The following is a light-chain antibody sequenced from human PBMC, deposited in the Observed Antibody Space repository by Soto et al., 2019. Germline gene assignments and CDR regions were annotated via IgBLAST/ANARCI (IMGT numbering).Light chain of an antibody. CDR1: QSVNNNY. Sequence: EIVLTQSPGTLSLSPGERATLSCRASQSVNNNYVVCYQQKSGQAPRLLIYRAFSRATGIPDRFSGSGSGTDFTLTIRRLEPEDFAVYYCEQYGSSPRSFGQGTKLEIK. J-gene: IGKJ2*03. V-gene: IGKV3-20*01. CDR3: EQYGSSPRS. CDR2: RAF.